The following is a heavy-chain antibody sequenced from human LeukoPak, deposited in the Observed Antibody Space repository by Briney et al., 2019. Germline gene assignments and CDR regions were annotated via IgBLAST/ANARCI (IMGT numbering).Heavy chain of an antibody. CDR1: GFXFRTSG. CDR3: ARDRGWDTSTWYVDY. J-gene: IGHJ4*02. D-gene: IGHD6-13*01. V-gene: IGHV3-33*01. CDR2: IWHDGSNQ. Sequence: GGSLRLSCAASGFXFRTSGIHWVRQAPGKGLEWVTFIWHDGSNQNYADSVKGRFTVSRDQSKNTLYLQMNSLRVEDTAVYYCARDRGWDTSTWYVDYWGQGTLVTVSS.